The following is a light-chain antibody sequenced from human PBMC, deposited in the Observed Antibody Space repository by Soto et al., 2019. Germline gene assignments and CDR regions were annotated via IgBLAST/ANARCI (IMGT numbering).Light chain of an antibody. Sequence: DIQMTQSPSTLSASVGDRVTITCRASQSISTWLAWYQQKPGKAPKLLTSDASSLESGVPSRFSGSGSGTEFTLTISSLQPDDFAAYYCQQCNSYSLTFGQGTKVDIK. CDR3: QQCNSYSLT. CDR2: DAS. J-gene: IGKJ1*01. CDR1: QSISTW. V-gene: IGKV1-5*01.